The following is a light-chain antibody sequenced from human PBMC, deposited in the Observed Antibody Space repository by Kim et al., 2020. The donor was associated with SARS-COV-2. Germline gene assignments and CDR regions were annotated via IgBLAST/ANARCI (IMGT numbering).Light chain of an antibody. J-gene: IGKJ2*01. Sequence: SVTPKEKVAITCRASQSIGSSLHWYQQKPDQSPKLLIKYTSQSISGVPSRFSGSGSGSDFTLTINGLEADDAATYYCHQSNSLPFTFGQGTKLEI. CDR1: QSIGSS. CDR2: YTS. V-gene: IGKV6-21*02. CDR3: HQSNSLPFT.